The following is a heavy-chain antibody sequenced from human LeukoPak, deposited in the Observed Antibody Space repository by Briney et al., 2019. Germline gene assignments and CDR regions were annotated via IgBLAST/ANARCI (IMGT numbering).Heavy chain of an antibody. V-gene: IGHV3-7*03. CDR3: ARGGGLDV. CDR1: GLTFSSYW. D-gene: IGHD3-16*01. J-gene: IGHJ6*02. Sequence: LPGGFLRLSCAASGLTFSSYWMNWARQAPGKGLEWVASINHNGNVNYYVDSVKGRFTISRENAKNSLHLQMSNLRAEDTAVYFWARGGGLDVWGQGATVTVSS. CDR2: INHNGNVN.